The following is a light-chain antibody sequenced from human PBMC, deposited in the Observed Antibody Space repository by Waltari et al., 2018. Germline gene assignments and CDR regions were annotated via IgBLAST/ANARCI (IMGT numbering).Light chain of an antibody. J-gene: IGKJ2*01. CDR3: QKYDSVPYT. CDR1: HGIGNS. V-gene: IGKV1-27*01. Sequence: DIQMTQSPPSLSASVGDRVTITCRASHGIGNSLAWYQQKPGKIPELLIYGASSLHSGVPSRFSGTGSGTDVTLTISSLQPEDVGSYYCQKYDSVPYTFGQGTKLEI. CDR2: GAS.